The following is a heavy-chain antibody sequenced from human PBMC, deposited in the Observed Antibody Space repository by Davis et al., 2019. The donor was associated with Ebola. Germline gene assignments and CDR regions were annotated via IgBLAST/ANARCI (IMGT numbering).Heavy chain of an antibody. V-gene: IGHV3-48*03. Sequence: GESPKTPCAASGFTLSNHEMNRVRQAPGKGLEWVSYIRRDASYIWYVDSVKGRFTVSRDNAKNSLYLQMNNLRVEDTAVYYCARGVVGATLHWGQGTLVTVSS. J-gene: IGHJ4*02. CDR2: IRRDASYI. CDR3: ARGVVGATLH. CDR1: GFTLSNHE. D-gene: IGHD1-26*01.